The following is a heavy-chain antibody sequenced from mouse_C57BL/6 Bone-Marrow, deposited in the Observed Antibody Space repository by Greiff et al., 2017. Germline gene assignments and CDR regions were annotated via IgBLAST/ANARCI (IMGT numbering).Heavy chain of an antibody. CDR2: IYPRSGST. CDR1: GYTFTSYG. J-gene: IGHJ3*01. Sequence: QVQLQQSGAELARPGASVKLSCKASGYTFTSYGISWVKQRTGQGLEWIGEIYPRSGSTYYNETFKGEATLTADTSTSTAYIELRSLTSEDSAVYFCARWGTWFAYWGQGTLVTVSA. V-gene: IGHV1-81*01. CDR3: ARWGTWFAY.